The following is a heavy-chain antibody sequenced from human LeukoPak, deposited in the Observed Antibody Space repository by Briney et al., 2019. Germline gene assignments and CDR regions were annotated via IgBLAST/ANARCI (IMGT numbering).Heavy chain of an antibody. V-gene: IGHV4-34*01. J-gene: IGHJ3*02. Sequence: SETLSLTCAVYGGSFSGYYWSWIRQPPGKGLEWIGEINHSGSANYNPSLKGRVTISVDTSKNQFSLKLSSVTAADTAVYYCASLVVPAATTDAFDIWGQGTMVTVSS. CDR2: INHSGSA. D-gene: IGHD2-2*01. CDR3: ASLVVPAATTDAFDI. CDR1: GGSFSGYY.